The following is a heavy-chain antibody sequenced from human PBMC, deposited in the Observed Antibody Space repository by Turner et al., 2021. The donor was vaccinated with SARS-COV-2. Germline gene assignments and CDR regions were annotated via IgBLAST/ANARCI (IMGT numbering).Heavy chain of an antibody. V-gene: IGHV4-39*01. J-gene: IGHJ4*02. Sequence: QLQLQESGPGLVKPSETLSLTCTVSGGSISSSSYYWGWIRQPPGKGQEWIGSIYYSGSTYYNQSLKSRVTISVDTSKNQFSLKLSSVTAADTAVYYCARLRPTQNFDYWGQGTLVTVSS. CDR3: ARLRPTQNFDY. CDR1: GGSISSSSYY. D-gene: IGHD1-1*01. CDR2: IYYSGST.